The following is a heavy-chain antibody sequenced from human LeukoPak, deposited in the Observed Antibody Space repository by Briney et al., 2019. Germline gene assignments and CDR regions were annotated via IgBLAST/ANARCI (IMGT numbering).Heavy chain of an antibody. Sequence: SETLSLTCNVAGGSISNYYWSWIRQPPGKGLEWIGYMYHTGHTMYNSSLKSRVTMSLDTSKNHFSLRLSSVTAADTAVYYCARHPFATPFDYWGPGTLVTVSS. CDR1: GGSISNYY. D-gene: IGHD2-15*01. J-gene: IGHJ4*02. V-gene: IGHV4-59*08. CDR2: MYHTGHT. CDR3: ARHPFATPFDY.